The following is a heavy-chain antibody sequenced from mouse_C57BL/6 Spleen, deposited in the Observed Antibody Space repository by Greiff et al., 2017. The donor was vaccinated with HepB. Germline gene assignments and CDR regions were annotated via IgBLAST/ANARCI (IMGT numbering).Heavy chain of an antibody. CDR2: ISYDGSN. CDR3: ARLYFDV. Sequence: EVQLQESGPGLVKPSQSLSLTCSVTGYSITSGYYWNWIRQFPGNKLEWMGYISYDGSNNYNPSLKNRISITRDTSKNQFFLKLNSVTTEDTATYYCARLYFDVWGTGTTVTVSS. J-gene: IGHJ1*03. CDR1: GYSITSGYY. V-gene: IGHV3-6*01.